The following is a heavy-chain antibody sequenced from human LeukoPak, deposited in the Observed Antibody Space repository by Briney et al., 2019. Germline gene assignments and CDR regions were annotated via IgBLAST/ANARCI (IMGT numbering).Heavy chain of an antibody. CDR1: GGSISSYY. Sequence: SETLSLTCTVSGGSISSYYWSWIRQPPGKGLEWIGYIFYTGSTNYNPSLKSRVTISVLASKNRFSLKLSSVTAADTAVYYCATLTGGDDAFDIWGQGTMVTVSS. J-gene: IGHJ3*02. D-gene: IGHD4-23*01. CDR3: ATLTGGDDAFDI. CDR2: IFYTGST. V-gene: IGHV4-59*01.